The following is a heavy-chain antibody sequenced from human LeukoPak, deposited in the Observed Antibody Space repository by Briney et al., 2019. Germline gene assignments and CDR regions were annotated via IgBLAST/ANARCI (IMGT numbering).Heavy chain of an antibody. CDR3: ATPRGYCSGGSCYYFDY. CDR1: GFTFSSYW. D-gene: IGHD2-15*01. V-gene: IGHV3-7*01. Sequence: GGSLRLSCAASGFTFSSYWMSWVRQAPGKGLEWVANIKQDGSEKYYVDSVKGRFTISRDNAKNSLYLQMNSLRAEDTAVYYCATPRGYCSGGSCYYFDYWGQGTLVTVSS. J-gene: IGHJ4*02. CDR2: IKQDGSEK.